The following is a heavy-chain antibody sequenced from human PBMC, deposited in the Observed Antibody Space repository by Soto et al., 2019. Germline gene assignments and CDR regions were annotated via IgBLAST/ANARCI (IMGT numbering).Heavy chain of an antibody. D-gene: IGHD3-22*01. CDR3: ARGHYYDSSGYYWPGAFDI. CDR1: GYTFTSYG. Sequence: PSVKVSCTASGYTFTSYGISWVRQAPGQGLEWMGWISAYNGNTNYAQKLQGRVTMTTDTSTSTAYMELRSLRSDDTAVYYCARGHYYDSSGYYWPGAFDIWGQGTMVTVSS. CDR2: ISAYNGNT. J-gene: IGHJ3*02. V-gene: IGHV1-18*04.